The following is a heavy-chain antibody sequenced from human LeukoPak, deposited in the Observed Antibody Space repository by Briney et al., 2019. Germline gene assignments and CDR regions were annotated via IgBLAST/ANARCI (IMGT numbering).Heavy chain of an antibody. D-gene: IGHD5-18*01. V-gene: IGHV1-2*02. CDR1: GYTFTGYY. J-gene: IGHJ4*02. CDR3: ARDQKRVDTAMAIGY. Sequence: ASVKVSCKASGYTFTGYYMHWVRQAPGQGLEWMGWINPNSGGTNYAQKFQGRVTMTRDTSISTAYMELSRLRSDDTAVYYCARDQKRVDTAMAIGYWGQGTLVTVSS. CDR2: INPNSGGT.